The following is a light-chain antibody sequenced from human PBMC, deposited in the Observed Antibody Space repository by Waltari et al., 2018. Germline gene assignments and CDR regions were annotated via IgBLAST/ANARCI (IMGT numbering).Light chain of an antibody. J-gene: IGLJ2*01. Sequence: QSLLTQPPSISGAPGQRVTISCSGGSSNIGRHSVNWYAQVTGKTPKLLMSRSDQRPSGVSDRCSGSKSGTSASLAITGLLAADEADYICATWDDSLNAWIFGGGTRLTVL. V-gene: IGLV1-44*01. CDR2: RSD. CDR3: ATWDDSLNAWI. CDR1: SSNIGRHS.